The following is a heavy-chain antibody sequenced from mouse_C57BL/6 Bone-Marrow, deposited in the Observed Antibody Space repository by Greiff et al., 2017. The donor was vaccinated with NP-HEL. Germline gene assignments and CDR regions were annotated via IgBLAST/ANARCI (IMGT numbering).Heavy chain of an antibody. J-gene: IGHJ3*01. Sequence: EVQGVESGGDLVKPGGSLKLSCAASGFTFSSYGMSWVRQTPDKRLEWVATISSGGSYTYYPDSVKGRFTISRDNAKNNLYLQMSSLKSEDTAMYYCASPYDYDVAWFAYWGQGTLVTVSA. V-gene: IGHV5-6*01. CDR1: GFTFSSYG. CDR3: ASPYDYDVAWFAY. D-gene: IGHD2-4*01. CDR2: ISSGGSYT.